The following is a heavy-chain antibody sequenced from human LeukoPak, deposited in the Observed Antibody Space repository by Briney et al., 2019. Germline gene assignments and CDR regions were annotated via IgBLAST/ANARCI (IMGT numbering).Heavy chain of an antibody. CDR2: ISRSGGSI. CDR1: GFTFSTYA. V-gene: IGHV3-23*01. Sequence: GGSLRLSCEASGFTFSTYAMGWVRQAPGKGLEWVSPISRSGGSIYYADSVKGRFTISRDNSKNTLYLQMNSLRAEDTAVYYCAKQGYSSGWYVWYFDYWGQGTLVTVSS. J-gene: IGHJ4*02. CDR3: AKQGYSSGWYVWYFDY. D-gene: IGHD6-19*01.